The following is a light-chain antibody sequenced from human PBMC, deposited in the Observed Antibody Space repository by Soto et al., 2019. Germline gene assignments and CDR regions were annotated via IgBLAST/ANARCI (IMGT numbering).Light chain of an antibody. CDR2: GAS. CDR1: QNITNNY. Sequence: EIVMTQSPATLSVSPGERATLPCRASQNITNNYVAWYQHKPGQAPRLLIYGASSRATGIPVRFSGSGSGTDFTLTISRLEPEDFAVYYCQQHGNSPRTFGQGTKVDIK. J-gene: IGKJ1*01. CDR3: QQHGNSPRT. V-gene: IGKV3-20*01.